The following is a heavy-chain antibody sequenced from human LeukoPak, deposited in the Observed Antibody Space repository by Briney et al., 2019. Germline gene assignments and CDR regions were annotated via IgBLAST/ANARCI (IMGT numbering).Heavy chain of an antibody. Sequence: GSSVKVSCKASGGTFSSYAISWVRQAPGQGLEWMGGIIPIFGTANYAQKFQGRVTITADESTSTAYMELSSLRSEDTAVYYCSGDQGIAVAGNYYYGMDVWGQGTTVTVSS. CDR3: SGDQGIAVAGNYYYGMDV. J-gene: IGHJ6*02. CDR2: IIPIFGTA. D-gene: IGHD6-19*01. V-gene: IGHV1-69*01. CDR1: GGTFSSYA.